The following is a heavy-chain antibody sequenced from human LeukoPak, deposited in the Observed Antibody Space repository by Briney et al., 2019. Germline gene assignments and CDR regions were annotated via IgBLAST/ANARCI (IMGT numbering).Heavy chain of an antibody. CDR3: AKYAQLLWFGELLGSGGYYFDY. Sequence: GGSLRLSCAASGFTFSSYAMSWVRQAPGKGLEWVSAISGSGGSTYYADSVKGRVTISRDNSKNTLYLQMNSLRAEDTAVYYCAKYAQLLWFGELLGSGGYYFDYWGQGTLVTVSS. D-gene: IGHD3-10*01. J-gene: IGHJ4*02. CDR2: ISGSGGST. CDR1: GFTFSSYA. V-gene: IGHV3-23*01.